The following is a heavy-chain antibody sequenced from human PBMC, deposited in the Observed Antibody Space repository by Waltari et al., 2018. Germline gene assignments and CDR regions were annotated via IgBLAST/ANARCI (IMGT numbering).Heavy chain of an antibody. CDR3: ATGRYRFFDY. CDR2: NYTDGTT. CDR1: GFTFSSNF. D-gene: IGHD1-26*01. Sequence: EVQLVESGGGSIQPGGSLRLSCGASGFTFSSNFMSWVRQAPGKGLEWFSINYTDGTTYYGDSVKGRFTIYRDNSKSTMYLQMNTLRTEDTAVYYCATGRYRFFDYWGQGTLVTVSS. J-gene: IGHJ4*02. V-gene: IGHV3-53*01.